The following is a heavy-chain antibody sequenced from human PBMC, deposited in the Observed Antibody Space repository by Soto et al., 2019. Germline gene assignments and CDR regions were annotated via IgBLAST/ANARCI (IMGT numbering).Heavy chain of an antibody. Sequence: SETLSLTCAVYGGSFSGYYWSWIRQPPGKGLEWIGEINHSGSTNYNPSLKSRVTISVDTSKNQFSLKLSSVTAADTAVYYCARGFGGSGWQPYYYYYGMDVWGQGTTVTVSS. V-gene: IGHV4-34*01. CDR2: INHSGST. J-gene: IGHJ6*02. D-gene: IGHD6-19*01. CDR3: ARGFGGSGWQPYYYYYGMDV. CDR1: GGSFSGYY.